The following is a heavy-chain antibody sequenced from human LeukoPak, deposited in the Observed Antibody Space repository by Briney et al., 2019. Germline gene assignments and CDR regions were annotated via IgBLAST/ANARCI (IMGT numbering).Heavy chain of an antibody. J-gene: IGHJ5*02. CDR1: GFTFSSYS. V-gene: IGHV3-21*01. D-gene: IGHD3-3*01. CDR2: ISSSSSYI. Sequence: GGSLRLSCAASGFTFSSYSMNWVRQAPGKGLEWVSSISSSSSYIYYADSVKGRFTISRDNAKNSLYLQMNSLRAEDTAVYYCARAENYDFWSGYSPWGQGTLVTVSS. CDR3: ARAENYDFWSGYSP.